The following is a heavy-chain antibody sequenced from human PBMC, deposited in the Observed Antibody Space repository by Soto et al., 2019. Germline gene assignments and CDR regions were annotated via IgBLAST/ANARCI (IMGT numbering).Heavy chain of an antibody. D-gene: IGHD5-12*01. Sequence: GGSLRLSCVASGFSLSSHAVSWVRQTPEKGLEWVSSISDSGATSSYADSAKGRFTISRDNSKNTLYLQMNSLRAEDTAVYYCARDPVEMATIIEYYFDYWGQGTLVTVSS. CDR2: ISDSGATS. V-gene: IGHV3-23*01. CDR3: ARDPVEMATIIEYYFDY. CDR1: GFSLSSHA. J-gene: IGHJ4*02.